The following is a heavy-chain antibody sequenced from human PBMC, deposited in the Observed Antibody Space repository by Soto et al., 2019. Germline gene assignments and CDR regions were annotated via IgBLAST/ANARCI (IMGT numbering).Heavy chain of an antibody. CDR2: INPNSGDT. Sequence: ASVKVSCKTSGYTFNDYYMHWVRQAPGQGLEWLGWINPNSGDTDYAQNFQGRVTLTGDTSINTTYMQLSSLASGDTAMYYCARDLRGYSNWFHPWGRGTLVTVSS. D-gene: IGHD3-22*01. V-gene: IGHV1-2*02. J-gene: IGHJ5*02. CDR1: GYTFNDYY. CDR3: ARDLRGYSNWFHP.